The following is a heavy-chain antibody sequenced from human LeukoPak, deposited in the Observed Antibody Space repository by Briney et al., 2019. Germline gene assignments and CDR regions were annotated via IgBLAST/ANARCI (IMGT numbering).Heavy chain of an antibody. J-gene: IGHJ4*02. D-gene: IGHD2-15*01. CDR3: ARELGGGSWGSKHDY. V-gene: IGHV1-46*01. CDR2: INPSGGST. CDR1: GYTFTSYY. Sequence: ASVKVSCKASGYTFTSYYMHWVRQAPGEGLEWMGIINPSGGSTSYAQKFQGRVTMTRDMSTSTVYMELSSLRSEDTAVYYCARELGGGSWGSKHDYWGQGTLVTVSS.